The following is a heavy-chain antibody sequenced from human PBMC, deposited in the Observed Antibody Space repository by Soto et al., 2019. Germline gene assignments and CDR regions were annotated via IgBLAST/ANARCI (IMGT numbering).Heavy chain of an antibody. J-gene: IGHJ5*02. CDR2: INHSGST. CDR3: ARGRVKSWSSTSCHENWSAP. CDR1: GGSFRGYY. V-gene: IGHV4-34*01. D-gene: IGHD2-2*01. Sequence: QVQLQQWGAGLLKTSETLSLTGAGYGGSFRGYYWRWIRQPPAKGLAWIGEINHSGSTNYNPSLKSRVTISLDTEKNEFSLKLSSVTAADTAVDYVARGRVKSWSSTSCHENWSAPRGQGTEVTVSS.